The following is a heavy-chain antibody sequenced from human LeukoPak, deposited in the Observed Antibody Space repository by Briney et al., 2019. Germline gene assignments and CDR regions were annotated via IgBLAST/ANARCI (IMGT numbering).Heavy chain of an antibody. Sequence: AISSNGGSTYYANSVKGRFTISRDNSKNTLYLQMGSLRAEDTAVYYCAGSPGEYYYMDVWASGTTVTVSS. CDR2: ISSNGGST. CDR3: AGSPGEYYYMDV. D-gene: IGHD3-16*01. V-gene: IGHV3-64*01. J-gene: IGHJ6*03.